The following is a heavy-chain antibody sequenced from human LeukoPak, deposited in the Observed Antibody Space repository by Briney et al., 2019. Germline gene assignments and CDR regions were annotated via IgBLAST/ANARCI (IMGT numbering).Heavy chain of an antibody. V-gene: IGHV1-18*01. CDR2: ISAYNGNT. Sequence: ASVKVSCKASGYTFTSYGICWVRQAPGQGLEWMGWISAYNGNTNYAQKVQGRVTMSTDTSTSTAYMELRSLRSDDTAVYYCARITIFGVGAAWFDPWGQGTLVTVSS. D-gene: IGHD3-3*01. CDR1: GYTFTSYG. CDR3: ARITIFGVGAAWFDP. J-gene: IGHJ5*02.